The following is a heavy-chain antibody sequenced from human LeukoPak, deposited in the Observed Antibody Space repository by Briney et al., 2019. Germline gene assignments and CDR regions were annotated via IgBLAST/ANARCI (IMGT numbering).Heavy chain of an antibody. CDR1: GGSISSGSYY. Sequence: KPSETLSLTCTVSGGSISSGSYYWSWIRQPAGQGLEWIGRIYSSGDTNYNPSLRSRVTMSVDTSKNQLSLKLRPVTAADTAVYYCARAAGAAGGQYFDYWGQGTLVTVSS. CDR2: IYSSGDT. J-gene: IGHJ4*02. CDR3: ARAAGAAGGQYFDY. V-gene: IGHV4-61*02. D-gene: IGHD6-13*01.